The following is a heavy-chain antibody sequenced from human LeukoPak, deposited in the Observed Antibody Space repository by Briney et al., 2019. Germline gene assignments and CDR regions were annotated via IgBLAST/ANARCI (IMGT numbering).Heavy chain of an antibody. CDR2: IYYSGST. J-gene: IGHJ4*02. V-gene: IGHV4-30-4*08. CDR3: ARDPRDPYYYDSSSIIGGDY. CDR1: GGSISSGDYY. Sequence: PSQTLSLTCTVSGGSISSGDYYWSWIRQPPGKGLEWIVCIYYSGSTYYNPSLKSRVTISVATSKNQLSLKLSSVTAADTAVYYCARDPRDPYYYDSSSIIGGDYWGQGTLVTVSS. D-gene: IGHD3-22*01.